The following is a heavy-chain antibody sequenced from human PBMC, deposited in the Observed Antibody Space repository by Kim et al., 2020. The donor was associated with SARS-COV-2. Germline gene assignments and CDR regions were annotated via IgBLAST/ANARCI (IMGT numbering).Heavy chain of an antibody. CDR3: ARLVIAARPTLFDS. D-gene: IGHD6-6*01. V-gene: IGHV4-59*01. J-gene: IGHJ4*02. Sequence: NPSLKRRVTISVDTSKNQFSLNLSSVRAADTAVYYCARLVIAARPTLFDSWGQGTLVTVSS.